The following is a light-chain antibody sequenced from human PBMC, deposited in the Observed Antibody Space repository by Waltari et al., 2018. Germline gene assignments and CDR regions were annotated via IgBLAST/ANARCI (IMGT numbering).Light chain of an antibody. Sequence: QLVLTQSPSASASLGASVKLTCTLSSGHSNFAIAWHQQQPEKGPRYLMKLRSYGSHSKGDGIPDRFSGSSSGAERYLTISSLQSEDEADYYCQTWGTGIQVFGGGTKLTVL. CDR2: LRSYGSH. V-gene: IGLV4-69*01. CDR3: QTWGTGIQV. CDR1: SGHSNFA. J-gene: IGLJ2*01.